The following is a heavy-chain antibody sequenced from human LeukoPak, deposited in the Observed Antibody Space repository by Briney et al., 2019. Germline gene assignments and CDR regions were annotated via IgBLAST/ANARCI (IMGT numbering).Heavy chain of an antibody. D-gene: IGHD2-15*01. J-gene: IGHJ6*02. CDR3: ARHVETYYYYGMDV. CDR1: GDSISSGAFY. V-gene: IGHV4-61*08. Sequence: SETLSLTCTVSGDSISSGAFYWSWIRQPPGKGLEWIGYIYYSGSTNYNPSLKSRVTISVDTSKNQFSLKLSSVTAADTAVYYCARHVETYYYYGMDVWGQGTTVTVSS. CDR2: IYYSGST.